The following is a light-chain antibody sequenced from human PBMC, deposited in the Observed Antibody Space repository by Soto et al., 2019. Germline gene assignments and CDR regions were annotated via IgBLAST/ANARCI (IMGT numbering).Light chain of an antibody. Sequence: EIVMKQSPATLSVTPGERVTLSCRARQSVGSNLAWYQQKRGQAPRLLICGASTRATGIPGRFTGSGSGTEFTLTISSLQSEDFAVYYCRQYNNWPITFGPGTRLEIK. CDR3: RQYNNWPIT. J-gene: IGKJ5*01. CDR1: QSVGSN. CDR2: GAS. V-gene: IGKV3-15*01.